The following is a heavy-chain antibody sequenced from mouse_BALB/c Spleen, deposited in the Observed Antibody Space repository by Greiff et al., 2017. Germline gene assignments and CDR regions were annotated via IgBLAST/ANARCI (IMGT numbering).Heavy chain of an antibody. CDR1: GYTFTSYW. D-gene: IGHD1-1*01. V-gene: IGHV1-7*01. Sequence: QVQLQQSGAELAKPGASVKMSCKASGYTFTSYWMHWVKQRPGQGLEWIGYINPSTGYTEYNQKFKDKATLTADKSSSTAYMQLSSLTSEDSAVYYCARAYPVYYYAMDYWGQGTSVTVSS. J-gene: IGHJ4*01. CDR2: INPSTGYT. CDR3: ARAYPVYYYAMDY.